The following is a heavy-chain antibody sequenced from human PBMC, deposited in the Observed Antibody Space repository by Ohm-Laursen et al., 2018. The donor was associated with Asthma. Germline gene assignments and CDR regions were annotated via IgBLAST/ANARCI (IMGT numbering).Heavy chain of an antibody. CDR1: GFTFDDYA. Sequence: SLRLSCSASGFTFDDYAMHWVRQAPGKGLEWVSGISWNSGSIGYADSVKGRFTISRDNSKNTLYLQMNSLRAEDTAVYYCARDRLAGGGLLYYYGMDVWGQGTTVTVSS. CDR3: ARDRLAGGGLLYYYGMDV. D-gene: IGHD6-19*01. V-gene: IGHV3-9*01. J-gene: IGHJ6*02. CDR2: ISWNSGSI.